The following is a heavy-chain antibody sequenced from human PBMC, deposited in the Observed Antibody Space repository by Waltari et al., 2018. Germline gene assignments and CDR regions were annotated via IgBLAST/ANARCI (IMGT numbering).Heavy chain of an antibody. CDR2: IYYRGST. Sequence: QLQLQESGPGLVKPSETLSLTCTVSGGSISSSSYYWGWIRQPPGKGLEWSGIIYYRGSTYYNPSLKSRVPISVDTSKNQFSLKLSSVTAADTAVYYCARAVELQWRKYYYYMDVWGKWSTVTISS. V-gene: IGHV4-39*07. CDR3: ARAVELQWRKYYYYMDV. CDR1: GGSISSSSYY. J-gene: IGHJ6*03. D-gene: IGHD1-26*01.